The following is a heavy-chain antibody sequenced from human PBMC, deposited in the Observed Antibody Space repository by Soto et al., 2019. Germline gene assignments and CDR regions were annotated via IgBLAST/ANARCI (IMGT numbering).Heavy chain of an antibody. D-gene: IGHD6-6*01. J-gene: IGHJ4*02. CDR1: GYTFTSYY. CDR3: ARDTSVAAPEYYFDY. Sequence: ASVKVSCKASGYTFTSYYMHWVRQAPGQGLEWMGIINPSGGSTSYAQKFQGRVTMTRDTSTSTVYMELSSLRSEDTAVYYCARDTSVAAPEYYFDYWGQGTLVTVSS. CDR2: INPSGGST. V-gene: IGHV1-46*01.